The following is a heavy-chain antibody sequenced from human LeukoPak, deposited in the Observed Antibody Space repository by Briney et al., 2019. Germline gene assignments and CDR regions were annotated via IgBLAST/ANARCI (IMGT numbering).Heavy chain of an antibody. V-gene: IGHV1-18*01. CDR2: ISPYNGNT. Sequence: ASVKVSCKASGYDFTSVGITWVRRAPGQGLEWMGWISPYNGNTRYAQKFQGRVAMTTDTSTTTAYMELKGLRFNDTAVYYCARAGPVSGWYFDCWGQGTLVTVSS. CDR3: ARAGPVSGWYFDC. D-gene: IGHD6-19*01. J-gene: IGHJ4*02. CDR1: GYDFTSVG.